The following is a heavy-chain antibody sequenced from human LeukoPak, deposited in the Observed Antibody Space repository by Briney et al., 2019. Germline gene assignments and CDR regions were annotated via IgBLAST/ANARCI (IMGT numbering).Heavy chain of an antibody. CDR1: GGSISSGDYY. CDR3: ARGVLSGYDSAGVGY. J-gene: IGHJ4*02. D-gene: IGHD5-12*01. V-gene: IGHV4-30-4*01. CDR2: IYYSGST. Sequence: SETLSLTCTVSGGSISSGDYYWSWIRQPPGKGLEWIGYIYYSGSTYYNPSLKSRVTISVDTSKNQFSLKLSSVTAADTAVYYCARGVLSGYDSAGVGYWGQGTLVTVSS.